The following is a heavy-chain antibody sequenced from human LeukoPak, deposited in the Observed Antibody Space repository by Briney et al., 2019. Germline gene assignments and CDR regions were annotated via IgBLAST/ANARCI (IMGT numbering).Heavy chain of an antibody. Sequence: SQTLSLTRTVSGASISSGNYYWGWIRQPPGKGLEWIGNIHYTGSSYYNPSLKSRVTISVDTSNNHFSLRMTYVTAADTAMYYCSRRTYQDWFDPWGQGTLVTVSS. CDR3: SRRTYQDWFDP. J-gene: IGHJ5*02. V-gene: IGHV4-39*02. D-gene: IGHD1-7*01. CDR1: GASISSGNYY. CDR2: IHYTGSS.